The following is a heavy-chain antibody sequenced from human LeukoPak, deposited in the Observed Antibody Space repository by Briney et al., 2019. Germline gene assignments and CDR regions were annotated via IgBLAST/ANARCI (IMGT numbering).Heavy chain of an antibody. CDR3: AREAGY. Sequence: PGGSLRLSCAASGFTFSSWWMSWVRQAPGKGLGWVANIKQDGSDKFYVDSVKGRFTISRDNAKSSLYLQMNSLRAEDTAVYYCAREAGYWGQGTLVTVSS. CDR2: IKQDGSDK. J-gene: IGHJ4*02. V-gene: IGHV3-7*04. CDR1: GFTFSSWW.